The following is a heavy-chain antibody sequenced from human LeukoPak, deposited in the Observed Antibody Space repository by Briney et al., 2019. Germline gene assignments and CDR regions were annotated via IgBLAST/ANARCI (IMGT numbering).Heavy chain of an antibody. CDR2: IYYSGST. CDR3: AGLIAVAGTGFDY. D-gene: IGHD6-19*01. Sequence: SETLSLTCTVSGGSISSYYWSWIRQPPGKGLEWIGYIYYSGSTNYNPSLKSRVTISVDTSKNQFSLKLSSVTAADTAVYYCAGLIAVAGTGFDYWGQGTRVTVSS. CDR1: GGSISSYY. V-gene: IGHV4-59*01. J-gene: IGHJ4*02.